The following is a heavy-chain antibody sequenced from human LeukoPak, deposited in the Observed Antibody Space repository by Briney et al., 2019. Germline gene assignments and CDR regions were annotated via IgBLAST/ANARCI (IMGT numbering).Heavy chain of an antibody. V-gene: IGHV3-53*05. CDR2: IYSGGST. Sequence: GGSLRLSCAASGFTVSSNYMSWVRQAPGKGLEWVSVIYSGGSTYYADSVKGRFTISRDNSKNTLYLQMNSLRADDTAVYYCARDHLVVPGGYEDHYYGMDVWGQGTTVTVSS. J-gene: IGHJ6*02. D-gene: IGHD2-2*01. CDR1: GFTVSSNY. CDR3: ARDHLVVPGGYEDHYYGMDV.